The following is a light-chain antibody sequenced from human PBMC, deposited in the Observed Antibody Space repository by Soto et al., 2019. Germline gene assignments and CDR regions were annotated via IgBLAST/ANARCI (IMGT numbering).Light chain of an antibody. CDR3: CSYAGSYDYV. Sequence: QSVLTQPRSVSGSPGQSVTISCTGSSSDVGAYNYVSWYQHNTGKAPKLLIYDVNKRPSGVPDRFSGSKFGNTASLTISGLQAHDEATFYCCSYAGSYDYVFGTGTKVTVL. CDR1: SSDVGAYNY. CDR2: DVN. V-gene: IGLV2-11*01. J-gene: IGLJ1*01.